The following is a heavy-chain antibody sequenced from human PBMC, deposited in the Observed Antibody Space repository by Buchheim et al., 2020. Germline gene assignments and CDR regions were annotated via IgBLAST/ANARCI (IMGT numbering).Heavy chain of an antibody. J-gene: IGHJ3*02. CDR1: GGSFSGYY. Sequence: QVQLQQWGAGLLKPSETLSLTCAVYGGSFSGYYWSWIRQPPGKGLEWIGEINHSGSTNYNPSLKSRVTISVDTSKNQFSLKLSSVTAADTAVYYCASLDIVVVPAAMGDAFDIWGQGT. D-gene: IGHD2-2*03. V-gene: IGHV4-34*01. CDR3: ASLDIVVVPAAMGDAFDI. CDR2: INHSGST.